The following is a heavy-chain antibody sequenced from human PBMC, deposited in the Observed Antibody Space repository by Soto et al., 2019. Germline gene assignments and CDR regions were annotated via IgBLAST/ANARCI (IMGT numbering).Heavy chain of an antibody. J-gene: IGHJ4*02. CDR1: GGSFSGYY. D-gene: IGHD3-22*01. V-gene: IGHV4-34*01. CDR3: ARSPTYDSTDY. CDR2: INHSGGT. Sequence: PSETLSLTCAVYGGSFSGYYWSWIRQPPGKGLEWIGEINHSGGTNYNPSLKSRVTISVDTSKNQFSLKLSSVTAADTAVYYCARSPTYDSTDYWGQGTLVTVSS.